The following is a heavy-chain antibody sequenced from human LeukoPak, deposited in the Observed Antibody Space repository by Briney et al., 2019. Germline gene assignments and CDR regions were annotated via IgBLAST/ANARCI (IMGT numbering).Heavy chain of an antibody. CDR3: VRLMVRGVIGP. D-gene: IGHD3-10*01. J-gene: IGHJ5*02. Sequence: GPSVNVSCKTSVYTFSDYDINWVRQPTGQGREWMRWMNPKSWKTGYAQKMQGRATLTRDTSITTAYMELSSMRSDDTAVYYCVRLMVRGVIGPWGQGNPGTVSS. CDR2: MNPKSWKT. CDR1: VYTFSDYD. V-gene: IGHV1-8*01.